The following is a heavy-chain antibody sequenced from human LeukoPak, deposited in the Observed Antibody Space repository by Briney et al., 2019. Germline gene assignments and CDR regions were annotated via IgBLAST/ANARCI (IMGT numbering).Heavy chain of an antibody. V-gene: IGHV1-18*04. J-gene: IGHJ5*02. CDR1: GYTFTSYG. D-gene: IGHD2-15*01. Sequence: GASVKVSCKASGYTFTSYGISWVRQAPGQGLEWMGWISAYNGNTNYAQKLQGRVTMTTDTSTSTVYMELRSLRPDDTAVYYCARVSCSGGSCYGFFDPWGQGTLVTVSS. CDR2: ISAYNGNT. CDR3: ARVSCSGGSCYGFFDP.